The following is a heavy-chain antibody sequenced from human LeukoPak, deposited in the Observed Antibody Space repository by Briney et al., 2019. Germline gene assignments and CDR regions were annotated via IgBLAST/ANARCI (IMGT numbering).Heavy chain of an antibody. V-gene: IGHV3-21*01. J-gene: IGHJ4*02. Sequence: PGGSLRLSCAATGFTFSSYNMNWVRQAPGKGLEWVTCISASSSFIYYADSVKGRITISRDNAKNSLYLQLNSLRAEDTAVYYCARDKDWLLYDNWGQGTLVTVSS. D-gene: IGHD3/OR15-3a*01. CDR2: ISASSSFI. CDR3: ARDKDWLLYDN. CDR1: GFTFSSYN.